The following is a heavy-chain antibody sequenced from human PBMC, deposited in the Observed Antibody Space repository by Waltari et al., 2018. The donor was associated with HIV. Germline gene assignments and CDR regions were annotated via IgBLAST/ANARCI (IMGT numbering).Heavy chain of an antibody. D-gene: IGHD6-19*01. CDR3: ARAGSGWYMGNFDY. V-gene: IGHV3-53*01. J-gene: IGHJ4*02. CDR1: GFPVSSNS. CDR2: IYSGGST. Sequence: EVQLVESGGGLIQPGGSLRLSCAASGFPVSSNSMSCVRPAPGKGLEWVAVIYSGGSTYYADSVKGRFTISRDNSKNTLYLQMNSLRAEDTAVYYCARAGSGWYMGNFDYWGQGTLVTVSS.